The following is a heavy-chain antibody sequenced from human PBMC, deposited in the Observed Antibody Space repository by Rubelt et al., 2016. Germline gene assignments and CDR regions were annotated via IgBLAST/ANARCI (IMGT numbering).Heavy chain of an antibody. D-gene: IGHD1-7*01. CDR2: ISAYNGNT. V-gene: IGHV1-18*01. CDR3: ARDLPPFRRYNWNFPLDY. CDR1: GYTFTSYG. J-gene: IGHJ4*02. Sequence: QVQLVQSGAEVKKPGASVKVSCKASGYTFTSYGISWVRQAPGQGLEWMGWISAYNGNTNYAQKGQGRVTMTTDTSTSTADMELRSLRSDDTAVYYCARDLPPFRRYNWNFPLDYWGQGTLVTVSS.